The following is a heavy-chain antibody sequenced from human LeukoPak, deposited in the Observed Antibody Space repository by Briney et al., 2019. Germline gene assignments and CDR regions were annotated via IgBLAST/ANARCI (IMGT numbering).Heavy chain of an antibody. Sequence: SETLSLTCIVSGRSIRSYYWSWIRQPPGKGLEWIGYIYHTGSTNNNPALKSRVSLSLDTSKNQFSLKLSSVTAADTAVYYCARHNTYYYGSGSDKIDYWGQGTLVTVSS. CDR2: IYHTGST. J-gene: IGHJ4*02. D-gene: IGHD3-10*01. CDR1: GRSIRSYY. V-gene: IGHV4-59*01. CDR3: ARHNTYYYGSGSDKIDY.